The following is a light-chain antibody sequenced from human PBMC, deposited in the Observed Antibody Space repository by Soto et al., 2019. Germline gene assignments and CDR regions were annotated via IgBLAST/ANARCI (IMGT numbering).Light chain of an antibody. CDR2: DAS. CDR1: QTVSSY. J-gene: IGKJ4*01. V-gene: IGKV3-11*01. Sequence: EIMLTQSPATLSLSPGERATLSCRASQTVSSYLAWYQQKPGQAPRLLIYDASNRATGIPARFSGSGSGTDFTLTVTSLEPEDFAVYYCQQRSNGLTFGGGTKVEI. CDR3: QQRSNGLT.